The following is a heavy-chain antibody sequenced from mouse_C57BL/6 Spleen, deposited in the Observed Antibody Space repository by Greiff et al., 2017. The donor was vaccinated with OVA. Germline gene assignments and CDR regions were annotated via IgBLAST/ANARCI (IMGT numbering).Heavy chain of an antibody. J-gene: IGHJ2*01. D-gene: IGHD2-3*01. CDR3: AKEGADGGYYVGY. Sequence: QVQLQQSGAELVKPGASVKISCKASGYAFSSYWMNWVKQRPGKGLEWIGQIYPGDGDTNYNGKFKGKATLTADKSSSTAYMQLSSLTSEDSAVYFCAKEGADGGYYVGYWGQGTTLTVSS. CDR2: IYPGDGDT. CDR1: GYAFSSYW. V-gene: IGHV1-80*01.